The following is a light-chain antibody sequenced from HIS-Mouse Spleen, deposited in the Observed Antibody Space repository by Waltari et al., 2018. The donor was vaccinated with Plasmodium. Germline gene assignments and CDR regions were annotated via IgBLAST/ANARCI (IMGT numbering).Light chain of an antibody. J-gene: IGKJ2*01. Sequence: EIVMTQSPATLSVSPGERATLSCRASQSVSSNLARYQQKPGQAPRLLLYGASTRATGIPARFSGSGSGTEFTLTISSLQSEDFAVYYCQQYNNWPPYTFGQGTKLEIK. V-gene: IGKV3-15*01. CDR1: QSVSSN. CDR2: GAS. CDR3: QQYNNWPPYT.